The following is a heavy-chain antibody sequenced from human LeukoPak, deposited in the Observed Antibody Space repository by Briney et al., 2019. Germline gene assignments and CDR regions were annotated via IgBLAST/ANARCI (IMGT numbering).Heavy chain of an antibody. D-gene: IGHD3-16*01. Sequence: GGSLRLSCAVSGFTFSGSGMHWVRQAPGKGLEWVSYISNTGSPIYYADSVKARFTISRDNAKNSLWLQMSSLRADDTAVYFCVTDCPFWGGREPLVTVSS. V-gene: IGHV3-48*01. CDR2: ISNTGSPI. CDR3: VTDCPFW. CDR1: GFTFSGSG. J-gene: IGHJ4*02.